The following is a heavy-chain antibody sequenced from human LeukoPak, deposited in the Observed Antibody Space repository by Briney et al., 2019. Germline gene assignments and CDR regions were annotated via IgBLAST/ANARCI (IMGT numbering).Heavy chain of an antibody. CDR1: GYTFTGYY. J-gene: IGHJ6*03. CDR3: ARYDPGYYYMDV. Sequence: ASVKVSCKASGYTFTGYYMHWVRQAPGQGLEWMGWINPNSGGTNYAQKFQGRVTMTRDTSISTAYMELSRPRSDDTAVYYCARYDPGYYYMDVWGKGTTVTVSS. CDR2: INPNSGGT. D-gene: IGHD1-1*01. V-gene: IGHV1-2*02.